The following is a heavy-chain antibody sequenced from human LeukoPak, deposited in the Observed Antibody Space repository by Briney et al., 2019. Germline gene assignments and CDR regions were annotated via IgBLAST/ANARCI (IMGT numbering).Heavy chain of an antibody. J-gene: IGHJ5*02. CDR2: IYTSGST. Sequence: SETLSLTCTVSGGSISSYYWSWIRQPPGKGLKWIGYIYTSGSTNYNPSLKSRVTISVDTSKNQFSLKLSSVTAADTAVYYCARRNSSGYSYWFDPWGQGTLVTVSS. CDR3: ARRNSSGYSYWFDP. CDR1: GGSISSYY. V-gene: IGHV4-4*09. D-gene: IGHD3-22*01.